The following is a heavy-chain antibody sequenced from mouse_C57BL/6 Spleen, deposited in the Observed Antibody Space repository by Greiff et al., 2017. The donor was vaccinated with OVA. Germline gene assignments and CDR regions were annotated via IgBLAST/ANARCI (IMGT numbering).Heavy chain of an antibody. CDR3: AREGRRERFFDY. J-gene: IGHJ2*01. CDR2: INPSSGYT. Sequence: VQLQQSGAELARPGASVKMSCKASGYTFTSYTMHWVKQRPGQGLEWIGYINPSSGYTKYNQKFKDKATLTADKSSSTAYMQLSSLTSEDSAVYYCAREGRRERFFDYWGQGTTLTVSS. CDR1: GYTFTSYT. V-gene: IGHV1-4*01.